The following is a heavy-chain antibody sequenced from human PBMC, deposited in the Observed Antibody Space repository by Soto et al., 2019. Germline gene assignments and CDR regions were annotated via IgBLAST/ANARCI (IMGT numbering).Heavy chain of an antibody. CDR2: IYPGDSDT. J-gene: IGHJ6*02. D-gene: IGHD2-15*01. CDR3: AMQYCSGGSCYSTPRQYYYYYGMDV. CDR1: GYIFTSYW. V-gene: IGHV5-51*01. Sequence: GESLKISCKGSGYIFTSYWIGWVRQMPGKGLEWMGIIYPGDSDTRYSPSFQGRVTISADKSISTAYPHWGRHKASDTAMYYCAMQYCSGGSCYSTPRQYYYYYGMDVWGQGTTVSVSS.